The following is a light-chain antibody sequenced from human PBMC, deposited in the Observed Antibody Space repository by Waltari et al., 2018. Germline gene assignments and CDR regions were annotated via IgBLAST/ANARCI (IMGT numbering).Light chain of an antibody. V-gene: IGKV2-28*01. CDR2: LGS. CDR3: MQALQTPFT. J-gene: IGKJ3*01. CDR1: QSLLHGLGYNS. Sequence: DIVMTQSPLSLPVTPGEPASISCRASQSLLHGLGYNSVDWYLQKPGQSPHLLIYLGSNRASGVPDRFSGSGSGTDFTLKISSVEAEDVGVYYCMQALQTPFTFGPGTRVDVK.